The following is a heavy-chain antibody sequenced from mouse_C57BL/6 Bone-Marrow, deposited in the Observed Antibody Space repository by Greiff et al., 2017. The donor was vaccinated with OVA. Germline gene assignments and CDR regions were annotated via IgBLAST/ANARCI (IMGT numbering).Heavy chain of an antibody. CDR1: GFTFSDFY. D-gene: IGHD2-3*01. Sequence: EVQGVESGGGLVQSGRSLRLSCATSGFTFSDFYMEWVRQAPGKGLEWIAASRNKANDYTTEYSASVKGRFIVSRDTSQSILYLQMNALRAEDTAIYYCARDAEGYYPYWYFDVWGTGTTVTVSS. V-gene: IGHV7-1*01. CDR3: ARDAEGYYPYWYFDV. CDR2: SRNKANDYTT. J-gene: IGHJ1*03.